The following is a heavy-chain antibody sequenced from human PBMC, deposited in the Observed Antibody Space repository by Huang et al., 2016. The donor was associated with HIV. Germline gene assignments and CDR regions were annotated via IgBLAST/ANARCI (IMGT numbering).Heavy chain of an antibody. CDR1: GFSISSYW. J-gene: IGHJ4*02. CDR2: SNRDGSST. V-gene: IGHV3-74*01. D-gene: IGHD3-22*01. Sequence: EVQLVESGGGLVQPGGSLRLSCAASGFSISSYWMHWVRQAPGKGLVWVSRSNRDGSSTSYADSGKGRFTIARDNAKNTLYLQMNSLRAEDTAVYYCARDPRIQSWLNFFDYWGQGTLVSVSS. CDR3: ARDPRIQSWLNFFDY.